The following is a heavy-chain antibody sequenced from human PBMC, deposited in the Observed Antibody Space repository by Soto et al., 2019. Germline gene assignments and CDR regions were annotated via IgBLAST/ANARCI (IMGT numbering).Heavy chain of an antibody. Sequence: PGGSLRLSCAASGFTFSSYGMHWVRQAPGKGLEWVAVISFDGSNMYYADSVKGRFTISRDNSKNTLYLQMNSLRAEDTAVYYCAKIPLGGLEGESYFDCWGQGTLVTVSS. CDR3: AKIPLGGLEGESYFDC. V-gene: IGHV3-30*18. CDR2: ISFDGSNM. CDR1: GFTFSSYG. J-gene: IGHJ4*02. D-gene: IGHD3-10*01.